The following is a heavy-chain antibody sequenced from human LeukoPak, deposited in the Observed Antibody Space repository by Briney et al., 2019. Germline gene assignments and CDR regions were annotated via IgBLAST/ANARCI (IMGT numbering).Heavy chain of an antibody. CDR2: IYYSGST. J-gene: IGHJ4*02. CDR1: GGSISCSSYY. V-gene: IGHV4-39*07. CDR3: ASIGKATISCDY. Sequence: SETLSLTCTVSGGSISCSSYYWGWIRQPPGKGLEWIGSIYYSGSTYYNPSLKSRVTISVDTSKNQFSLKLSSVTAADTAVYYCASIGKATISCDYWGQGTLVTVSS. D-gene: IGHD5-24*01.